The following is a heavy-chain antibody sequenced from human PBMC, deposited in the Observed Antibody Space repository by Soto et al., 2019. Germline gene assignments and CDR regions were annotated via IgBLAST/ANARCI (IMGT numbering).Heavy chain of an antibody. V-gene: IGHV3-33*01. CDR1: GFTFSSYG. Sequence: GGSLRLSCAASGFTFSSYGMHWVRQAPGKGLEWVAVIWYDGSNKYYADSVKGRLTISRDNSKNTLYLQMNSLRAEDTAVYYCARDRSLYSSSLPMIDYWGQGTLVTVSS. D-gene: IGHD6-6*01. J-gene: IGHJ4*02. CDR3: ARDRSLYSSSLPMIDY. CDR2: IWYDGSNK.